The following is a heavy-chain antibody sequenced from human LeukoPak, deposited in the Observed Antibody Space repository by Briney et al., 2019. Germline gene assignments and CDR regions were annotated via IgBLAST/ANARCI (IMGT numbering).Heavy chain of an antibody. D-gene: IGHD6-13*01. CDR2: IYTSGST. CDR1: GGSISSGSYY. Sequence: SETLSLTCTVSGGSISSGSYYWSWIRQPAGKGLEWIVRIYTSGSTNYNPSLKSRVTISVDTSKNQFSLKLSSVTAADTAVYYCARDSPNGIAAAGSYYYYGMDVWGQGTTVTASS. V-gene: IGHV4-61*02. CDR3: ARDSPNGIAAAGSYYYYGMDV. J-gene: IGHJ6*02.